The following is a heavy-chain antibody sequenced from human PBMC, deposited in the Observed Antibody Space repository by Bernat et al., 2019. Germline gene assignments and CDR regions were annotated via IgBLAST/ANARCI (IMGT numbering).Heavy chain of an antibody. Sequence: QVQLQQWGAGLLKPSETLSLSCAVYGGSFSGYYWSWIRQPPGKGLAWIGEISHCGSTNYNPSLKSRVTITGDSSKSQFYMRLSTVTAADTAVYYCARGVFGSGWYFVHPHFDYWGQGTLVTVSS. D-gene: IGHD6-19*01. CDR3: ARGVFGSGWYFVHPHFDY. V-gene: IGHV4-34*01. CDR2: ISHCGST. J-gene: IGHJ4*02. CDR1: GGSFSGYY.